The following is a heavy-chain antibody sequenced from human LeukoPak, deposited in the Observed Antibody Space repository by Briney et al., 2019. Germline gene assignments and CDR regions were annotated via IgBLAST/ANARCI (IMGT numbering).Heavy chain of an antibody. Sequence: GGSLRLSCVASGFTFSSYAMSWVRQAPGKGLEWVSAISGSGGSTYYADSVKGRFTISRDNSKNTLYLQMNSLRAEDTAVYYCAKVKISSGFAKYYFDYWGQGTLVTVSS. D-gene: IGHD3-10*01. CDR2: ISGSGGST. V-gene: IGHV3-23*01. CDR3: AKVKISSGFAKYYFDY. CDR1: GFTFSSYA. J-gene: IGHJ4*02.